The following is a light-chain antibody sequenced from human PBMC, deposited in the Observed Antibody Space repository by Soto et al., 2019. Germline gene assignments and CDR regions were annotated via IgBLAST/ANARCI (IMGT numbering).Light chain of an antibody. CDR2: DVS. CDR1: SSDVGGYNF. CDR3: SSYTISSTYV. Sequence: QSALTQPASVSGSPGQSITISCTGTSSDVGGYNFVSWYQQHPGKAPKLLIYDVSDRPSGVSNRFSGSKSGNPASLTISGLQAEDEADYYCSSYTISSTYVFGTGTKVTVL. J-gene: IGLJ1*01. V-gene: IGLV2-14*01.